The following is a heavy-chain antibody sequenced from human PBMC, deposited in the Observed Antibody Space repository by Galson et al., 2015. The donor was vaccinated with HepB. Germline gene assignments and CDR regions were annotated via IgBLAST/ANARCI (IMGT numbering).Heavy chain of an antibody. J-gene: IGHJ6*03. CDR2: INHSGST. CDR1: GGSFSGYY. V-gene: IGHV4-34*01. CDR3: ARGLGYYYYYMDV. Sequence: LSLTCAVYGGSFSGYYWRWIRQPPGKGLEWIGEINHSGSTNYNPSLKSRVTISVDTSKNQFSLKLSSVTAADTAVYYCARGLGYYYYYMDVWGKGTTVTVSS.